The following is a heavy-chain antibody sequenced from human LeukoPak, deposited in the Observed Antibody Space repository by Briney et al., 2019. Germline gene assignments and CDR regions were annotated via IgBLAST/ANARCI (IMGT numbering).Heavy chain of an antibody. V-gene: IGHV3-53*01. Sequence: GGSLRLSCAASGFTVSSNYMSWVRQAPGKGLEWVSVIYSGGSTYYADSVKGRFTISRDNSKKTLYLQMNSLRAEDTAVYYCARAWGIGYCSGGSCYTDPYYFDYWGQGTLVTVSS. D-gene: IGHD2-15*01. CDR2: IYSGGST. J-gene: IGHJ4*02. CDR1: GFTVSSNY. CDR3: ARAWGIGYCSGGSCYTDPYYFDY.